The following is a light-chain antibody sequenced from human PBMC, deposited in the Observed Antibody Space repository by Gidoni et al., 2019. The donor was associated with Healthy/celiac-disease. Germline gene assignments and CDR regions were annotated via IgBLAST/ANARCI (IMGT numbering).Light chain of an antibody. CDR3: QQYGSSPYT. CDR1: QSVSSSY. CDR2: GAS. V-gene: IGKV3-20*01. J-gene: IGKJ2*01. Sequence: EIVLTQSPGTLSLSPGERATLTCRASQSVSSSYLAWYQQKPGQAPRPLIHGASSRATGIPDRFSGSGSGTDFTLTISRLEPEDFAVYYCQQYGSSPYTVGQGTKLEIK.